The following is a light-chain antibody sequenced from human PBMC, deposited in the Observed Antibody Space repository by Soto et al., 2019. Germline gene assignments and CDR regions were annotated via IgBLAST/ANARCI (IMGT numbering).Light chain of an antibody. V-gene: IGKV1-5*01. Sequence: DIQMAQSPSSLSASVGDTITITCRASQTPGGFLAWFQQKPGKAPKLLIYDASNLQTGVPRRFSGSRAGTEFTLTISGLQPDDCASYFCLQYDSYPYSFGQGTKLEIK. CDR3: LQYDSYPYS. J-gene: IGKJ2*01. CDR1: QTPGGF. CDR2: DAS.